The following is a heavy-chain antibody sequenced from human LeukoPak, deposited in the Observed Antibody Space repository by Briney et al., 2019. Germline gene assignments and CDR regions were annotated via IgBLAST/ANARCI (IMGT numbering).Heavy chain of an antibody. V-gene: IGHV4-59*01. CDR3: ARVYYSNSYDYWYFDL. Sequence: SETLSLTCTVSGGSNRSYYWSWIRQPPGKGLEWIGYIFYSGSTNYNPSLKSRVTISVDTSKNQFSLKLSSVTAADTAVYYCARVYYSNSYDYWYFDLWGRGTLVTVSS. CDR2: IFYSGST. CDR1: GGSNRSYY. D-gene: IGHD6-13*01. J-gene: IGHJ2*01.